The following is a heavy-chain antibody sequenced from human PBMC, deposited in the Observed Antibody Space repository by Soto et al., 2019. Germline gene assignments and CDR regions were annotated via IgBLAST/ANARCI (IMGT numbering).Heavy chain of an antibody. CDR2: LSDSGGHT. Sequence: LRLSCAGSGFTFRSYAITWVRQAPGKGLEWVSTLSDSGGHTYYADSVKGRFTISRDNPKNTLYLQMNSLRAEDTAVYYCAKDSQSVSVSAARVYGMDVWGQGTTVTVSS. J-gene: IGHJ6*02. CDR1: GFTFRSYA. V-gene: IGHV3-23*01. CDR3: AKDSQSVSVSAARVYGMDV. D-gene: IGHD2-2*01.